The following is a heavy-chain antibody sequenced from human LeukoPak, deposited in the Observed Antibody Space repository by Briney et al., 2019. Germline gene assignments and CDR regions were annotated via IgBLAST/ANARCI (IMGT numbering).Heavy chain of an antibody. V-gene: IGHV4-61*02. J-gene: IGHJ6*03. Sequence: KPSETLSLTCTVSGGSISSGSYCWSWIRQPAGKGLEWIGRIYTSGSTNYNPSLKSRVTISVDTSKNQFSLKLSSVTAADTAVYYCARERSKYGSGSYWSYYYYMDVWGKGTTVTISS. D-gene: IGHD3-10*01. CDR3: ARERSKYGSGSYWSYYYYMDV. CDR1: GGSISSGSYC. CDR2: IYTSGST.